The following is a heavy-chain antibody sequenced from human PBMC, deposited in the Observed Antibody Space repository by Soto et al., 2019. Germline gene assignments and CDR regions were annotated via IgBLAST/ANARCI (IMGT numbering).Heavy chain of an antibody. CDR2: SNHSGST. CDR3: ARGYGGKSGPFDS. V-gene: IGHV4-34*01. J-gene: IGHJ4*02. Sequence: QVQLQQWGAGLLKPSETLSLTCAVYGGSFSGYYWSWIRQPPGKGLVWIGESNHSGSTNSNPSLNCRVTISVDTSKNQVSLQLSSVPGPEPAVYYCARGYGGKSGPFDSWGRGTLVTVSS. CDR1: GGSFSGYY. D-gene: IGHD2-15*01.